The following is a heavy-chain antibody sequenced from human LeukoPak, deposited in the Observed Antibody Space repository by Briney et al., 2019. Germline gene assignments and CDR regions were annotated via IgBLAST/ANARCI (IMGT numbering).Heavy chain of an antibody. V-gene: IGHV3-7*01. D-gene: IGHD3-22*01. J-gene: IGHJ1*01. CDR1: GFTFSSYW. CDR2: IKQDGSEK. CDR3: ARDQYDSSGHYYVGAEYFQH. Sequence: GGSLRLSCAASGFTFSSYWMSWVRQAPGKGLEWVANIKQDGSEKYYVDSVKGRFTISRDNAKNSLYLQMNSLRAEDTAVYYCARDQYDSSGHYYVGAEYFQHWGQGTLVTVSS.